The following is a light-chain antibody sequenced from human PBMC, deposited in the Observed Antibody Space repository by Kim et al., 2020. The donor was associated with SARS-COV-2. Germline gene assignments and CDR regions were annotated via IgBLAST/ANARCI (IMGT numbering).Light chain of an antibody. V-gene: IGKV1-33*01. J-gene: IGKJ2*01. CDR1: QDITNF. CDR3: QHYANFPYT. CDR2: DAS. Sequence: SASVGDRVTITCQASQDITNFLNWYQQRPGKAPKLLMYDASILESGVPSRFSGSGYGTHFILTINDLQPEDIATYYCQHYANFPYTFGPGTKLEI.